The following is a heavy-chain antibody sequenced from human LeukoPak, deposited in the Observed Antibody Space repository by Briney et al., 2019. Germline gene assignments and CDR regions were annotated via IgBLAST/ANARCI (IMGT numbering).Heavy chain of an antibody. CDR3: ARAFAY. Sequence: GGSLRLSCAASGFTFSSYDMNWVRQAPGKGLEWVSYISSSGSIYNAEAVKGPFTISRDNAKNSLYLQMNSLRAEATAVHYCARAFAYWGQGTLVTVSS. CDR2: ISSSGSI. J-gene: IGHJ4*02. V-gene: IGHV3-48*01. CDR1: GFTFSSYD.